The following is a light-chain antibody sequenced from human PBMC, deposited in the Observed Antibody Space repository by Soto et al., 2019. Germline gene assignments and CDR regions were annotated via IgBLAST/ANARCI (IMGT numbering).Light chain of an antibody. V-gene: IGLV2-14*01. CDR1: SSDVDGYSF. Sequence: QSALTQPASVSGSPGQSITISCTGTSSDVDGYSFVSWYQQHPGKAPKLMIYDVSNRPSGVSNRFSGSKSGNTASLTISGLQAEDEADYYCSSYTSSSTLVVFGGGTKVPVL. CDR2: DVS. J-gene: IGLJ2*01. CDR3: SSYTSSSTLVV.